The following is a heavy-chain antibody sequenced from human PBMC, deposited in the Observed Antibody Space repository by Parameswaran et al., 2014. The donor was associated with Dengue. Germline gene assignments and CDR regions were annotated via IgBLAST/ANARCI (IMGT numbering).Heavy chain of an antibody. J-gene: IGHJ6*03. V-gene: IGHV2-26*01. Sequence: VRQAPGKALEWLAHIFSNDEKSYSTSLKSRLTISKDTSKSQVVLTMTNMDPVDTATYYCARILCTSCLRKNYYYYYMDVWGKGTTVTVSS. CDR3: ARILCTSCLRKNYYYYYMDV. D-gene: IGHD2-2*01. CDR2: IFSNDEK.